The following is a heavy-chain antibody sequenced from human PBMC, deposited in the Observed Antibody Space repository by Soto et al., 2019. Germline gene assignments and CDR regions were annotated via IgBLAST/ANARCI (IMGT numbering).Heavy chain of an antibody. CDR3: AMSIVVVTALDY. CDR1: GYTFTSYA. CDR2: INAGNGNT. Sequence: QVQLVQSGAEEKKPGASVKVSCKASGYTFTSYAMHWVRQAPGQRLEWMGWINAGNGNTKYSQKFQGRVTITRDTSASTAYMELSSLRSEDTAVYYCAMSIVVVTALDYLGQGTLVTVSA. J-gene: IGHJ4*02. D-gene: IGHD2-21*02. V-gene: IGHV1-3*05.